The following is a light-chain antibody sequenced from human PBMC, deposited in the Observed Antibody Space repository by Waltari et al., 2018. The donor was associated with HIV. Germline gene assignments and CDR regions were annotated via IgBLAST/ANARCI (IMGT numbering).Light chain of an antibody. J-gene: IGLJ2*01. Sequence: QPASVSGSPGQSITISCAGTGAEIGAYNYVAWCQKLPDSVPKLIIYDVTSRPSGISDRFSASKSGNAASLTISGLQAEDEGDYYCSSYTTFNTVIFGGGTKLTVL. CDR1: GAEIGAYNY. V-gene: IGLV2-14*03. CDR3: SSYTTFNTVI. CDR2: DVT.